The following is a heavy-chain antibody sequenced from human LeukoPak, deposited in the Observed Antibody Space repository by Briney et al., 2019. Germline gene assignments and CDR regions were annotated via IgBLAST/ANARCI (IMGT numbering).Heavy chain of an antibody. J-gene: IGHJ4*02. CDR2: IFSSGTT. V-gene: IGHV4-39*07. Sequence: SETLSLTCTVSGGSVSSSGYYWGWIRQPPGKGLEWIGTIFSSGTTYYDPSLKSRVTISVDTSKNQFSLKLSSVTAADTAVYYCARGIASGSYYVYWGQGTLVTVSS. CDR3: ARGIASGSYYVY. CDR1: GGSVSSSGYY. D-gene: IGHD1-26*01.